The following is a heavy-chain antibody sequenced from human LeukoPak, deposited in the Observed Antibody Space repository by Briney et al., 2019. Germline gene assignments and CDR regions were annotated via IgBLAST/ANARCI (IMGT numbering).Heavy chain of an antibody. D-gene: IGHD3-10*01. CDR2: LNQDGSEK. V-gene: IGHV3-7*01. Sequence: GGSLRLSCAASGFSFSSYWMSWVRQTPGKGLEWLANLNQDGSEKYYVDSVKGRFTISRDNAKKSLYLQMNSLRAEDTAVYFCARDKGLSRGAYLDYWGQGTLVTVSS. CDR3: ARDKGLSRGAYLDY. J-gene: IGHJ4*02. CDR1: GFSFSSYW.